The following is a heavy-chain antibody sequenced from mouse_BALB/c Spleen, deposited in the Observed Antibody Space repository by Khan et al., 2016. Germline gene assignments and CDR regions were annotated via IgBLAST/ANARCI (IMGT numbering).Heavy chain of an antibody. CDR2: IHYNGST. V-gene: IGHV3-1*02. J-gene: IGHJ3*01. CDR3: ARWGLSWFAY. CDR1: GYSITSGYS. Sequence: EVQLQESGPDLVKPSQSLSLTCTVTGYSITSGYSWHWLRQFPGTQLEWMGYIHYNGSTYYAPSLQSRISITPDTSHNQFVRQLNAVTTEYTATDYCARWGLSWFAYWGQGTLVTVSA.